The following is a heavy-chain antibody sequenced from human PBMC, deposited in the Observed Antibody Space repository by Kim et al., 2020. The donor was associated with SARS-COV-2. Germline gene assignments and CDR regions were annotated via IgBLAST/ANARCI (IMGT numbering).Heavy chain of an antibody. CDR1: GGSMTSYY. V-gene: IGHV4-4*07. CDR3: ARDGRVWERFFDY. CDR2: VYSSGTT. Sequence: SETLSLTCTVSGGSMTSYYWTWIRHPAGKGLEWIGRVYSSGTTNYNPSLKSRVTMSVDTSKNQFSLKLSSVTAADTAVYYCARDGRVWERFFDYWGQG. J-gene: IGHJ4*02. D-gene: IGHD1-26*01.